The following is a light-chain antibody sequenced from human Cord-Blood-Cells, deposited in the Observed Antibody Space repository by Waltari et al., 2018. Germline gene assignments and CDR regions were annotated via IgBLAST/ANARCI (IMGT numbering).Light chain of an antibody. Sequence: DIQMTQSPSTLSASVRARVTITCRASQSISSWLAWYQQKPGKAPKLLIYKASSLESGVPSRFSGSGSGTEFTLTISSLQPDDFATYYCQQYNSYPLTFGGGTKVEIK. V-gene: IGKV1-5*03. J-gene: IGKJ4*01. CDR2: KAS. CDR1: QSISSW. CDR3: QQYNSYPLT.